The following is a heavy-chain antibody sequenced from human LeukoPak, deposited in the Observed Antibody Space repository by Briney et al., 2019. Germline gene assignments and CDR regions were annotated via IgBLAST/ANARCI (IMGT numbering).Heavy chain of an antibody. CDR1: GFTFSSYA. Sequence: PGGSLRLSCAASGFTFSSYAMSWVRQAPGKGLEWVSAISGSGGSTYHADSVKGRFTISRDNSKNMLYLQMNSLTAEDTAVYYCAKICFDSGATDYWGQGTLVTVSS. CDR3: AKICFDSGATDY. V-gene: IGHV3-23*01. D-gene: IGHD3-22*01. J-gene: IGHJ4*02. CDR2: ISGSGGST.